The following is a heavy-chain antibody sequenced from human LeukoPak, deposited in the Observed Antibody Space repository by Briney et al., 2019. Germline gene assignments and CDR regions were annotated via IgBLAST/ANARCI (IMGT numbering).Heavy chain of an antibody. Sequence: PSETLSLTCTVSGGSISSSSYYWGWIRQPPGKGLEWIGSIYYSGSTYYNPSLKSRFTISVDTSKNQFSLKLSSVTAADTAVYYCARVRFLEWLPEGNWFDPWGQGTLVTVSS. D-gene: IGHD3-3*01. CDR1: GGSISSSSYY. V-gene: IGHV4-39*01. CDR3: ARVRFLEWLPEGNWFDP. CDR2: IYYSGST. J-gene: IGHJ5*02.